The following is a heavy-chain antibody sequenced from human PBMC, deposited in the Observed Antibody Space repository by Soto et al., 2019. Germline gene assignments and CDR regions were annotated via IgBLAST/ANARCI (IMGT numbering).Heavy chain of an antibody. CDR2: ISGSGGST. CDR3: AKERGEYYDILTTDY. CDR1: GFTFSIYA. Sequence: GGSLRLSCAASGFTFSIYAMSWVRHAPGKGLEWVSAISGSGGSTYYADSVKGRFTISRDNSKNTLYLQMNSLRAEDTAVYYCAKERGEYYDILTTDYWGQGTLVTVSS. D-gene: IGHD3-9*01. V-gene: IGHV3-23*01. J-gene: IGHJ4*02.